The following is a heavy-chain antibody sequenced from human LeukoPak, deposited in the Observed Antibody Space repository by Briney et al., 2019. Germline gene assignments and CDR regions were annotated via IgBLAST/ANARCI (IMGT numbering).Heavy chain of an antibody. V-gene: IGHV4-4*07. CDR1: GGSISSYY. CDR3: ARLLGLSFGVVRHNWFDP. D-gene: IGHD3-3*01. CDR2: IYTSEST. Sequence: SETLSLTCTVSGGSISSYYWSWIRQPAGKGLEWIGRIYTSESTNYNPSLKSRVTMSVDTSKNQFSLKLSSVTAADTAVYYCARLLGLSFGVVRHNWFDPWGQGTLVTVSS. J-gene: IGHJ5*02.